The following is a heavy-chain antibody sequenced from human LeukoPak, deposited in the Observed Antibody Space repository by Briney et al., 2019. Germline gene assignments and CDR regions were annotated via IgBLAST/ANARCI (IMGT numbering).Heavy chain of an antibody. J-gene: IGHJ2*01. D-gene: IGHD3-22*01. CDR1: GCTFINYW. CDR2: MNQDGSKM. CDR3: AGDQGSMIVVRASSCYFDL. V-gene: IGHV3-7*01. Sequence: AGSLTLTCPASGCTFINYWMNWVRPPPGKGVEGLGSMNQDGSKMYKGDDVKVQFTISRDNSNNSLYLQINSLRDDDTAVYYCAGDQGSMIVVRASSCYFDLWGRGTLVTVSS.